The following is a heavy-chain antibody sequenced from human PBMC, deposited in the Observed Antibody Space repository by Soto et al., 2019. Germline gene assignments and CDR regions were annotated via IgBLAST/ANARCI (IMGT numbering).Heavy chain of an antibody. J-gene: IGHJ4*02. CDR3: AREGYYYDSSGYNRPYYFDY. V-gene: IGHV3-30-3*01. Sequence: ESGGGVVQPGRSLRLSCAASRFTFSSYALNWVRQAPGKGLEWVAVISYDESNKHYADSVKGRFTISRDNSKNTLYLQMNSLRPEDTAVYYCAREGYYYDSSGYNRPYYFDYWGQGTLVTVSS. CDR1: RFTFSSYA. CDR2: ISYDESNK. D-gene: IGHD3-22*01.